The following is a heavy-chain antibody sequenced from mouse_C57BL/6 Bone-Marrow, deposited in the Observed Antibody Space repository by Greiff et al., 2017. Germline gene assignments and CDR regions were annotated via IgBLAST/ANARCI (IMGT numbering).Heavy chain of an antibody. J-gene: IGHJ4*01. Sequence: VQLQQPGTELVKPGALVKLSCKASGYTFTSYWMHWVKQRPGQGLEWIGNINPSNGGTNYNEKFKSKATLTVDKSSSTAYMQRSSLTSEDSAVYYCARYYDSSFYAMDYWGQGTSVTVSS. V-gene: IGHV1-53*01. CDR3: ARYYDSSFYAMDY. CDR1: GYTFTSYW. D-gene: IGHD2-4*01. CDR2: INPSNGGT.